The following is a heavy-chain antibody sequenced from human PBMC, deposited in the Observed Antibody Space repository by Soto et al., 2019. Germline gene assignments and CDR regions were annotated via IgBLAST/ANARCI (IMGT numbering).Heavy chain of an antibody. J-gene: IGHJ4*02. CDR1: GFTFDDYA. CDR3: AKDPPFGWLFDY. V-gene: IGHV3-9*01. D-gene: IGHD5-18*01. CDR2: ISWNSGSI. Sequence: GGSLRLSCAASGFTFDDYAMHWVRQAPGKGLEWVSGISWNSGSIGYADSVKDRFTISRDNAKNSLYLQMNSLRAEDTAVYYCAKDPPFGWLFDYWGQGTLVTVSS.